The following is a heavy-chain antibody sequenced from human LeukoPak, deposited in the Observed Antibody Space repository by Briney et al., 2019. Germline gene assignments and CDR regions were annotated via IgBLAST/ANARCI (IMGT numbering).Heavy chain of an antibody. CDR3: VRDGARYLSVFYYGMDV. D-gene: IGHD3-9*01. V-gene: IGHV3-30-3*01. J-gene: IGHJ6*02. Sequence: PGGSLRLSCTASGFTFNSYAMPWVRQAPGEGLEWVAVISYDGSNTYYADSVRGRFTISRDNSNNTVSLQMNSLRPEDTAIYYCVRDGARYLSVFYYGMDVWGQGTTVTVSS. CDR1: GFTFNSYA. CDR2: ISYDGSNT.